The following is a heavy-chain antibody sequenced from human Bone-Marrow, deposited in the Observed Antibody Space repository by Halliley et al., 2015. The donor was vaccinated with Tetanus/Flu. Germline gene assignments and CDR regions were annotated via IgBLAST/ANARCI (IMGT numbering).Heavy chain of an antibody. Sequence: LWWISNIRSSSSDIYYADSMKGRLTVSRDKAKKSLYLQVASLRGEDTAVYYFPRSTWHYFDSWGHGTLVTVYS. CDR2: IRSSSSDI. J-gene: IGHJ4*01. CDR3: PRSTWHYFDS. D-gene: IGHD3-10*01. V-gene: IGHV3-21*05.